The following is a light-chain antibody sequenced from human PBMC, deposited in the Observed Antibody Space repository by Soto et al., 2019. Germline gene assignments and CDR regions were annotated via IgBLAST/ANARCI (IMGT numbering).Light chain of an antibody. Sequence: DIQMTQSPSSLSASVGDRVTITCQASPAINIYLNWYQQKPGKAPNLLIYEASNLEKGVPSRFSGGGSGTHFTLTINSLQPEDIATYYCQQYDNLPVTFGPGTKLDL. J-gene: IGKJ3*01. CDR3: QQYDNLPVT. CDR2: EAS. CDR1: PAINIY. V-gene: IGKV1-33*01.